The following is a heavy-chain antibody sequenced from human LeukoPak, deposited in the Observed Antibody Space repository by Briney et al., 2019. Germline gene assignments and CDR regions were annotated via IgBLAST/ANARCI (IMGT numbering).Heavy chain of an antibody. J-gene: IGHJ2*01. CDR2: ISSSSSTI. CDR1: GFTFNKAW. V-gene: IGHV3-48*01. CDR3: AKGGLQTRNWYFAL. D-gene: IGHD5-18*01. Sequence: GGSLRLSCVASGFTFNKAWVSWVRQARGEGLEWVSYISSSSSTIYYADSVKGRFTTSRENSKNTLYLEMNSLRTEDTAVYYCAKGGLQTRNWYFALWGRGTLVTVSS.